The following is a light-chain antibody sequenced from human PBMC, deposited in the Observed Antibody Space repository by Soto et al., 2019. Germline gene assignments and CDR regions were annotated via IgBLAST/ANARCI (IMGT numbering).Light chain of an antibody. V-gene: IGKV1-39*01. Sequence: IQMTQSPSSLSASVGDRVTITCRASQSISGFLNWYQQKPGKAPNLLIYAASSLQSGVPSRFSCSGSGTDYTLTISSLQPEDIATYYCQQSYSSATFGGGTKVEIK. CDR3: QQSYSSAT. J-gene: IGKJ4*01. CDR1: QSISGF. CDR2: AAS.